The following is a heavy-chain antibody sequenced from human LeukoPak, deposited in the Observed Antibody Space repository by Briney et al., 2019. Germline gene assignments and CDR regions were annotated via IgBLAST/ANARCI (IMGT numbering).Heavy chain of an antibody. CDR1: GGSISSYY. D-gene: IGHD3-10*01. V-gene: IGHV4-4*07. CDR2: IHTSGST. CDR3: ARDEYYYGSGSYRYDY. Sequence: PSETLSLTCSFSGGSISSYYWSWIRQPAGKGLEWIGRIHTSGSTNYNPSLKSRVTMSVDTSKNQFSLKLKSVTAADTAVYYCARDEYYYGSGSYRYDYWGQGTLVTVSS. J-gene: IGHJ4*02.